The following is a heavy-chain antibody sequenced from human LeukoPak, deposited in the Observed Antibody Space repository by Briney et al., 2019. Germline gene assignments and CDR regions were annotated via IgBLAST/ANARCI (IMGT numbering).Heavy chain of an antibody. J-gene: IGHJ4*02. D-gene: IGHD5-18*01. V-gene: IGHV4-39*01. CDR1: GGSISSSSYY. CDR3: ARPGQGTAMVPFDY. CDR2: IYYSGST. Sequence: SETLSLTCTVSGGSISSSSYYWGWIRQPPGKGLEWIGSIYYSGSTYYNPSLKSRVTISVDTSKNQFSLKLSSVTAADMAVYYCARPGQGTAMVPFDYWGQGTLVTVSS.